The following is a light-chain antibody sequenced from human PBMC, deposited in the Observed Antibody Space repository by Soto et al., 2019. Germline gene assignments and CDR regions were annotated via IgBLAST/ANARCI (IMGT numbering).Light chain of an antibody. CDR1: QSLLHSNGYNY. Sequence: DIVMTQSPLSLPVTPGEPASISCRSSQSLLHSNGYNYLDWYLQKPGQSPQLLIYLGSNRASGVPDRFSGSGSDTDFTLKISRVEAEDVGVYYCMQALQFTFGPGTKVDIK. CDR3: MQALQFT. J-gene: IGKJ3*01. CDR2: LGS. V-gene: IGKV2-28*01.